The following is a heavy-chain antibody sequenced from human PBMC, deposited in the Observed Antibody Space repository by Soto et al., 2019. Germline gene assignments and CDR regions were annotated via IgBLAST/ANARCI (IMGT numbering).Heavy chain of an antibody. V-gene: IGHV3-33*01. J-gene: IGHJ5*02. CDR2: IWYDGSNK. Sequence: PGGSLRLSCAASGFTFSSYGMHWVRQAPGEGLEWVAVIWYDGSNKYYADSVKGRFTISRDNSKNTLYLQMNSLRAEDTAVYYCARDPRDYDSSATTGWFDPWGQGTLVTVSS. D-gene: IGHD3-22*01. CDR3: ARDPRDYDSSATTGWFDP. CDR1: GFTFSSYG.